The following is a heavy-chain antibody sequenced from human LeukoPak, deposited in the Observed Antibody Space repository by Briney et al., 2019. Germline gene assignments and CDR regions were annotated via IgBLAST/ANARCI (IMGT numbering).Heavy chain of an antibody. CDR2: ISGSGGST. J-gene: IGHJ4*02. D-gene: IGHD3-10*01. V-gene: IGHV3-23*01. CDR3: ANDFLGSGSYFFDY. Sequence: GGSLRLSCAASGFTFSSYAMSWVRQAPGKGLEWVSAISGSGGSTYYADSVKGRFTISRDNSKNTLYLQMNSLRAEDTAVYYCANDFLGSGSYFFDYWGQGTLVTVSS. CDR1: GFTFSSYA.